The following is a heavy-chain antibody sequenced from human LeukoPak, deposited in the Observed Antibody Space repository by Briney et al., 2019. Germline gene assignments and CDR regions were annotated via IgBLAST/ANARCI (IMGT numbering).Heavy chain of an antibody. J-gene: IGHJ5*02. V-gene: IGHV4-4*07. D-gene: IGHD3-3*01. CDR2: IYTSGST. CDR1: GGSISSYY. Sequence: PSETLSLTCTVSGGSISSYYWSWLRQPAGKGLEWIGRIYTSGSTNYNPSLKSRVTMSVDTSKNQFSLKLSSVTAADTAVYYCAREGFWSGYYWFDPWGQGTLVTVSS. CDR3: AREGFWSGYYWFDP.